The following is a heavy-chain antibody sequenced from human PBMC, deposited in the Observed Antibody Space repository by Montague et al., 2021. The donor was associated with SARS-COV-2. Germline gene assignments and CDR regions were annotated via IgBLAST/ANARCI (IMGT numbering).Heavy chain of an antibody. D-gene: IGHD4-17*01. V-gene: IGHV4-61*02. CDR2: IYSSGST. J-gene: IGHJ6*02. CDR3: ARDYGDYSYYYGLDV. Sequence: TLSLTCTVSGDSIRSGNYYWSWIRHPAGKGLEWIGRIYSSGSTNNNPSIKRRVTMSVDTSKNLFSLKVSSVAAADTAVYYCARDYGDYSYYYGLDVWGQGTTVTVSS. CDR1: GDSIRSGNYY.